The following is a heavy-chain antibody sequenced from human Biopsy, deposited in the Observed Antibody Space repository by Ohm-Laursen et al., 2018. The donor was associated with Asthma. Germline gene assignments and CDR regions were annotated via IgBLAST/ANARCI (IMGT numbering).Heavy chain of an antibody. Sequence: SVNVSCKISGYSLTDLSMHWVRQAPGQGLEWMGGHDHEEGGTVNARRFQGRVTMTEDTSTDTAYMELSSLSSDNTAVYYCASDFPKDYVRYNFQFWGQGTLVTVSS. CDR1: GYSLTDLS. D-gene: IGHD4-17*01. V-gene: IGHV1-24*01. CDR3: ASDFPKDYVRYNFQF. J-gene: IGHJ4*02. CDR2: HDHEEGGT.